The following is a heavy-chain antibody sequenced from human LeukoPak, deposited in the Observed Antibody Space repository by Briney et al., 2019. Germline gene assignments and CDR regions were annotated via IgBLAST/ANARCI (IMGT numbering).Heavy chain of an antibody. CDR1: GFTVSSNF. Sequence: GGSLRLSCAASGFTVSSNFMSWVRQAPGKGLEWVSVIYSDGTTYYADSVKGRFTISRDNSKNTLYLQMNSLRTEDTAVYYCAREPIAAAGPGGFDYWGQGTLVTVSS. CDR3: AREPIAAAGPGGFDY. D-gene: IGHD6-13*01. CDR2: IYSDGTT. J-gene: IGHJ4*02. V-gene: IGHV3-53*01.